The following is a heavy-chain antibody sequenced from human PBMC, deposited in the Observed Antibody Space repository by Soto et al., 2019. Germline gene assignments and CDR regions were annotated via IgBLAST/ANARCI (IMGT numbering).Heavy chain of an antibody. J-gene: IGHJ4*02. CDR2: VTGSGGNT. CDR1: GFTVSNVR. Sequence: SGGSLRLSCAASGFTVSNVRMTWVRQTAGKGLEWVSVVTGSGGNTYYADSVKGRFTISRDNSKDTLYLQMSSLRVEDTAVYHCARDGAPAVERLDYWGQGTLVTVSS. CDR3: ARDGAPAVERLDY. D-gene: IGHD2-2*01. V-gene: IGHV3-23*01.